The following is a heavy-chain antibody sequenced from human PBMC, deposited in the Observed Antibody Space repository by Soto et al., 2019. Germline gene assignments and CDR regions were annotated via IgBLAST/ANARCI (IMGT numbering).Heavy chain of an antibody. CDR2: ISRSSNLV. J-gene: IGHJ4*02. CDR1: GFTFSSDS. V-gene: IGHV3-48*02. Sequence: GSLRLSCAASGFTFSSDSMDWVRQAPGKGLEWISYISRSSNLVYYADSVKGRFTISRDNAQNTLYLQMNSLRDEDTAVYYCARGTYYSGDNGYYYFDYWGPGTLVTVSS. D-gene: IGHD2-21*01. CDR3: ARGTYYSGDNGYYYFDY.